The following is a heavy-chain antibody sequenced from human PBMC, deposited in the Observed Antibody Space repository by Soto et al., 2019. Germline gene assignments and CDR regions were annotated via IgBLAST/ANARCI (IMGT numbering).Heavy chain of an antibody. CDR2: IGGNAITT. D-gene: IGHD3-22*01. V-gene: IGHV3-23*01. J-gene: IGHJ3*02. CDR1: GFTFSSFA. CDR3: AKYYYDSSGSRGAYDI. Sequence: GGSLRLSCAASGFTFSSFAMTWVRQAPRKGLEWVSAIGGNAITTFYADSVKGRFTISRDNSKNTLYLQMNSLRAEDTAVYYCAKYYYDSSGSRGAYDIWGQGTMVTVSS.